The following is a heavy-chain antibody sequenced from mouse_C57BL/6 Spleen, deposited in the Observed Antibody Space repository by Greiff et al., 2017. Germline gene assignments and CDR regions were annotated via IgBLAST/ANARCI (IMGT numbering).Heavy chain of an antibody. J-gene: IGHJ2*01. CDR3: ARMGSSATRLSFDS. Sequence: QVQLQQSGPELVKPGASVKISCKASGYAFSSSWMNWVKQRPGKGLEWIGRIYPGDGDTNYNGKFKGKATLTADKSSSTAYMQLSSLTSEDSAVYFCARMGSSATRLSFDSCGPGTPLTVSS. CDR1: GYAFSSSW. D-gene: IGHD1-1*01. V-gene: IGHV1-82*01. CDR2: IYPGDGDT.